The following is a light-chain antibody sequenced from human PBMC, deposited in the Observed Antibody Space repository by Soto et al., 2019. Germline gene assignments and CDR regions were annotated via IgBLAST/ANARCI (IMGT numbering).Light chain of an antibody. V-gene: IGLV1-47*01. J-gene: IGLJ1*01. CDR1: SSNFGSNY. Sequence: QSVLTQPPSASGTPGQRVSISCSGSSSNFGSNYVYWFQQLPGTAPKLLMYRNNKRPSGVPDRFSGSKSGTSASLAISGLRSEDEADYYCAEWDDSLSGSYVFGTGTRSPS. CDR2: RNN. CDR3: AEWDDSLSGSYV.